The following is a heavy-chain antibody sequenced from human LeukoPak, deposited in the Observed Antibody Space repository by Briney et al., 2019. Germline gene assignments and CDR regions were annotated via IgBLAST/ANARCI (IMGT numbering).Heavy chain of an antibody. V-gene: IGHV3-23*01. Sequence: PGGSLRLSCVTSGVTFRSSGMSWVRQAPGKGLEWVSFISGTGLSTYYADSVKGRFTISRDNFKNTLYLQMNSLRAEDTAVYYCAKLMRHMMEDVYDIWGQGTMVIVSS. D-gene: IGHD3-16*01. CDR1: GVTFRSSG. CDR2: ISGTGLST. CDR3: AKLMRHMMEDVYDI. J-gene: IGHJ3*02.